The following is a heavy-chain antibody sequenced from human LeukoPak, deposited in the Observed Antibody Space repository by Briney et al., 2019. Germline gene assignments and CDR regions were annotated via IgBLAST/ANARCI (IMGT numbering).Heavy chain of an antibody. CDR3: ARVPGDCGGDCYSYYYCYMDV. V-gene: IGHV3-7*01. CDR2: IRQDGSEK. Sequence: PGGSLRLSCAASGCTFSSYWMSWVRQAPGKGLEWVANIRQDGSEKYYVDSVKGRFTISRDNAKNSLYPQMDNLRAEDTAVYYCARVPGDCGGDCYSYYYCYMDVWGRGTTVTVS. J-gene: IGHJ6*03. D-gene: IGHD2-21*01. CDR1: GCTFSSYW.